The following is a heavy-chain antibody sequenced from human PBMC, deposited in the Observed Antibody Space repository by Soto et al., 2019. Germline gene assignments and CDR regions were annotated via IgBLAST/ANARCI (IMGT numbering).Heavy chain of an antibody. CDR1: GGTFSSYA. D-gene: IGHD3-3*01. V-gene: IGHV1-69*01. Sequence: QVQLVQSGAEVKKPGSSVKVSCKASGGTFSSYAISWVRQAPGQGLEWMGGIIPIFGTANYAQKFQGRVTITADESTSTAYMELSSLRSEDTAVYYCARLYDFWRGYHMYYFDYWGQGTLVTVSS. J-gene: IGHJ4*02. CDR2: IIPIFGTA. CDR3: ARLYDFWRGYHMYYFDY.